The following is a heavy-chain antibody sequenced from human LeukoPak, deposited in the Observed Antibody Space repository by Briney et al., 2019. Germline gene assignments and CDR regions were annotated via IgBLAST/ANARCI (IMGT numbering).Heavy chain of an antibody. CDR1: GYTFTSYD. Sequence: ASVKVSCKASGYTFTSYDINWVRQATGQGPEWMGWMNPNSGNTGYGQKFQGRVTMTRDTSISTAYMELRSLRSKDTAVYYCARGRLTTVTTWYYHGMDVWGQGTTVTVSS. D-gene: IGHD4-17*01. V-gene: IGHV1-8*01. CDR3: ARGRLTTVTTWYYHGMDV. CDR2: MNPNSGNT. J-gene: IGHJ6*02.